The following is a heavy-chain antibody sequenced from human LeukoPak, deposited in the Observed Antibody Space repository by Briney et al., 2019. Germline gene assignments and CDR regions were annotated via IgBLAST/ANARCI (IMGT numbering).Heavy chain of an antibody. V-gene: IGHV4-4*02. J-gene: IGHJ4*02. D-gene: IGHD2-15*01. CDR1: GGSISSSNW. Sequence: SETLSLTCAVSGGSISSSNWWSWVRQPPGKGLGWIGEIYHSGSTNYNPSLKSRVTISVDKSKNQFSLKLSSVTAADTAVYYCARDRPAGCSGGSCYSWFDYWGQGTLVTVSS. CDR2: IYHSGST. CDR3: ARDRPAGCSGGSCYSWFDY.